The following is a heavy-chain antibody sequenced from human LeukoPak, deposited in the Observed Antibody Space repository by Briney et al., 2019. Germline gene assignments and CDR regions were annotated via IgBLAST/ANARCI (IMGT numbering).Heavy chain of an antibody. V-gene: IGHV3-30*18. Sequence: GGSLRLSCAASGFIFSGYGMHWVRQAPGKGLEWVALIAHDESTIHYADSVKGRSTISRDNSKNTLYLQMNNLRVEDTAIYYCAKDRIVISFGDVSKHWGQGTLVTVSS. J-gene: IGHJ1*01. D-gene: IGHD3-10*01. CDR1: GFIFSGYG. CDR2: IAHDESTI. CDR3: AKDRIVISFGDVSKH.